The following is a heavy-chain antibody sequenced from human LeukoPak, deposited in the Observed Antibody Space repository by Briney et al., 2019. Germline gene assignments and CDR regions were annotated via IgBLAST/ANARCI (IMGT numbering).Heavy chain of an antibody. D-gene: IGHD3-10*01. J-gene: IGHJ3*02. V-gene: IGHV4-59*01. CDR3: ACPLWFGDLPGAFDI. CDR1: GGSISSYY. CDR2: IYYSGST. Sequence: SETLSLTCTVSGGSISSYYWSWIRQPLGKGLEWIGYIYYSGSTNYNPSLKSRVTISVDTSKNQFSLKLSSVTAADTAVYYCACPLWFGDLPGAFDIWGQGTMVTVSS.